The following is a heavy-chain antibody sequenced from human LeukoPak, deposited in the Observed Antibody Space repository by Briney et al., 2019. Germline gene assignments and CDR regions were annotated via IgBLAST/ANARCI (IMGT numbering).Heavy chain of an antibody. CDR3: AKDLLDGYNYCTDV. D-gene: IGHD5-24*01. J-gene: IGHJ6*03. CDR1: GFTFSSYG. Sequence: GGSLRLSCAASGFTFSSYGMHWVRQAPGKGLEWVAFIRYDGSNKYYADSVKGRFTISRDNSKNTLYLQMNSLRAEDTAVYYCAKDLLDGYNYCTDVWGKGTTVTISS. V-gene: IGHV3-30*02. CDR2: IRYDGSNK.